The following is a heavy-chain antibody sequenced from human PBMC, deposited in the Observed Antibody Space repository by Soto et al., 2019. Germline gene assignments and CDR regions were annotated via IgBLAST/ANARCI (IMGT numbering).Heavy chain of an antibody. V-gene: IGHV1-69*12. CDR2: IIPIFGTA. CDR1: GGTFSSYA. Sequence: QVQLVQSGAEVKKPGSSVKVSCKASGGTFSSYAISWVRQAPGQGLEWMGGIIPIFGTANYAQKIQGRVTITADESTSTAYMERSSLRSEDTAVYYCARASVGYYDSSGYFFDYWGQGPLVTVSS. D-gene: IGHD3-22*01. CDR3: ARASVGYYDSSGYFFDY. J-gene: IGHJ4*02.